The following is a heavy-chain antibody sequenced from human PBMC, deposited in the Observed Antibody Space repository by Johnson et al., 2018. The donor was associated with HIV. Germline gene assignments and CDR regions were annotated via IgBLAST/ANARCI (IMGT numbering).Heavy chain of an antibody. CDR3: ARDLSGSSVFDI. J-gene: IGHJ3*02. D-gene: IGHD1-26*01. V-gene: IGHV3-66*02. CDR1: GFTVSSNY. Sequence: MLLVESGGGLVQPGGSLRLSCAASGFTVSSNYMSWVRQAPGKGLEWVSVIYSGGSTYYADSVKGRFTISRDNSKNTLYLQMNSMGAEDTAVYYCARDLSGSSVFDIWGQGTMVTVSS. CDR2: IYSGGST.